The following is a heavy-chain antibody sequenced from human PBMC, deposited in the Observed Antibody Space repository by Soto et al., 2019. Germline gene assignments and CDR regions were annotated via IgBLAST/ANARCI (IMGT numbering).Heavy chain of an antibody. CDR2: IYYSGST. J-gene: IGHJ4*02. CDR1: GGSISSGGYY. Sequence: SETLSLTCTVSGGSISSGGYYWSWIRQHPGKGLEWIGYIYYSGSTYYNPSLKSRVTISVDTSKNQFSLKLSSVTAADTAVYYCARDATYYDILTGYYNQAIDYWGQGTLVTVSS. V-gene: IGHV4-31*03. D-gene: IGHD3-9*01. CDR3: ARDATYYDILTGYYNQAIDY.